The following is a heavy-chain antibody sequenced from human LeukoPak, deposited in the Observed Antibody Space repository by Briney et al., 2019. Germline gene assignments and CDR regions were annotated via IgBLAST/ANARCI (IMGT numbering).Heavy chain of an antibody. CDR3: ARKIAAAGTDY. CDR1: GDTFTSYG. D-gene: IGHD6-13*01. CDR2: ISAYNGHT. J-gene: IGHJ4*02. Sequence: ASVKVSCKASGDTFTSYGISWVRQAPGQGLEWMGWISAYNGHTNYAQKLQGRVTMTTDTSTSTAYMELRSLRSDDTAVYYCARKIAAAGTDYCGQGTLVTVSS. V-gene: IGHV1-18*01.